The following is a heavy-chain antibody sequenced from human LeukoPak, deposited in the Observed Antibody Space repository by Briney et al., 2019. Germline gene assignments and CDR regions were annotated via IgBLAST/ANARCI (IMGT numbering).Heavy chain of an antibody. Sequence: GRSLRLSCAASGFTLSNAWMNWVRQAPGKGLEWVAIISYDGSNEYYADSVKGRFTISRDNSKNTLYLQMNSLRAADTAVYYCARGGLWVFYYFDYWGQGTLVTVSS. CDR2: ISYDGSNE. V-gene: IGHV3-30*03. CDR1: GFTLSNAW. J-gene: IGHJ4*02. D-gene: IGHD3-16*01. CDR3: ARGGLWVFYYFDY.